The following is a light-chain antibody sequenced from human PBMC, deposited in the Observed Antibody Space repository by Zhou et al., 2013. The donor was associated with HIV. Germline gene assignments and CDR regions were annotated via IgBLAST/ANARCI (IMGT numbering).Light chain of an antibody. V-gene: IGKV3-20*01. Sequence: EIVLSQSPGTLSLSPGESTTLSCRASQSLSSGYLNWYQQKPGQAPRLLIHGASTRATGIPARFSGSGSGTEFTLTISSLQPDDFATYYCQQYNSFWITFGQGTRLE. CDR1: QSLSSGY. CDR2: GAS. CDR3: QQYNSFWIT. J-gene: IGKJ5*01.